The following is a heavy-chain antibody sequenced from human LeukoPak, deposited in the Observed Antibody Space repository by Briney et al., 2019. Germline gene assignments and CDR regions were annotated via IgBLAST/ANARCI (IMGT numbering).Heavy chain of an antibody. Sequence: PGGSLRLSCAASGFTFSDYYMSWIRQAPGKGLEWVSYISGSGSYIYYADSVKGRFTISRDNAKNSLNLQVNSLRAEDTAVYYCVRERYHGSGAPKFDYWGQGTRVTVSS. V-gene: IGHV3-11*04. CDR1: GFTFSDYY. CDR3: VRERYHGSGAPKFDY. CDR2: ISGSGSYI. D-gene: IGHD3-10*01. J-gene: IGHJ4*02.